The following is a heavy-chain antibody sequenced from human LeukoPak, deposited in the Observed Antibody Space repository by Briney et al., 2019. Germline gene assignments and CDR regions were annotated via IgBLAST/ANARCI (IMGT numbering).Heavy chain of an antibody. D-gene: IGHD3-10*01. Sequence: PSETLSLTCTVSGGSISSYYWSWIRQPPGKGLEWIGYIYYSGSTNYNPSLRSRVPISVDTSKNQFSLKLSSVTAADTAVYYCARGIITMVRGVPFDCWGQGTLVTVSS. CDR2: IYYSGST. CDR3: ARGIITMVRGVPFDC. J-gene: IGHJ4*02. V-gene: IGHV4-59*01. CDR1: GGSISSYY.